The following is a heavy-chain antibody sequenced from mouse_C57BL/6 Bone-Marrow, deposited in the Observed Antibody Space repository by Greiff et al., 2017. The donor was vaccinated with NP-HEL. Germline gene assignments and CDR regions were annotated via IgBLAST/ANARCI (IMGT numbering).Heavy chain of an antibody. J-gene: IGHJ3*01. CDR2: ISSGGSYT. D-gene: IGHD2-4*01. V-gene: IGHV5-6*02. Sequence: EVKLVESGGDLVKPGGSLKLSCAASGFTFSSYGMSWVRQTPDKRLEWVATISSGGSYTYYPDSVKGRFTISRDNAKNTLYLQMSSRKSEDTAMYYCASRPLRPEFAYWGQGTLVTVSA. CDR3: ASRPLRPEFAY. CDR1: GFTFSSYG.